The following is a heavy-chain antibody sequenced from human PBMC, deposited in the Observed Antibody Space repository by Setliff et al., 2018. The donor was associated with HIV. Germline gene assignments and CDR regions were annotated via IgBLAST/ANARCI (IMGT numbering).Heavy chain of an antibody. V-gene: IGHV4-61*02. D-gene: IGHD5-18*01. CDR1: GGSISSGSYY. J-gene: IGHJ4*02. CDR2: IWTSGST. CDR3: ARGTGSYGSDY. Sequence: PSETLSLTCTVSGGSISSGSYYWSWIRQPAGKGLEWIGRIWTSGSTNYNPSLKSQVTISVDTSKNQFSLKLSSVTAADTAVYYCARGTGSYGSDYWGQGTQVTVSS.